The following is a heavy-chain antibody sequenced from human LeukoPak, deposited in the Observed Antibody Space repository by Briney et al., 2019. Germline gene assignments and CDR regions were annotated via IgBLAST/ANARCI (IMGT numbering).Heavy chain of an antibody. Sequence: SETLSLTCAVYGGSFSGYYWSWIRQPPGKGLEWIGEINHSGSTNYNPSLKSRVTISVDTSKNQFSLKLSSVTAADTAVYYCARAYYYDSSGYFTFDYWGQGTLVTVSS. CDR1: GGSFSGYY. CDR2: INHSGST. D-gene: IGHD3-22*01. CDR3: ARAYYYDSSGYFTFDY. J-gene: IGHJ4*02. V-gene: IGHV4-34*01.